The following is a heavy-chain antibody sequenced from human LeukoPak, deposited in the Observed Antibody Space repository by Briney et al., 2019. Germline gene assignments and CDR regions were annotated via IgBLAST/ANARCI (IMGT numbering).Heavy chain of an antibody. D-gene: IGHD1-26*01. CDR2: IYYSGST. V-gene: IGHV4-31*03. Sequence: SETLSLTCTVSGGSISSGGYYWSWIRQHPGKGLEWIGYIYYSGSTYYNPSLKSRVTISIDTSKNQVSLKLTSVTAADTAVYYCARDPKIVGGPIYWYFDLWGRGTLVTVSS. CDR1: GGSISSGGYY. J-gene: IGHJ2*01. CDR3: ARDPKIVGGPIYWYFDL.